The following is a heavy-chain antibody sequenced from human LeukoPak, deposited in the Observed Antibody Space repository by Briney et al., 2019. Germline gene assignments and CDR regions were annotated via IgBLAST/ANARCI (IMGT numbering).Heavy chain of an antibody. Sequence: GGSLRLSCAASGFTFSSYAMHWVRQAPGKGLEYVSAISSNGGSTYYANSVKGRFTISRDNSKNTLYLQMGSLRAEDMAVYYCARDRGYDFWSGLFFDPWGQGTLVTVSS. CDR3: ARDRGYDFWSGLFFDP. V-gene: IGHV3-64*01. J-gene: IGHJ5*02. CDR1: GFTFSSYA. D-gene: IGHD3-3*01. CDR2: ISSNGGST.